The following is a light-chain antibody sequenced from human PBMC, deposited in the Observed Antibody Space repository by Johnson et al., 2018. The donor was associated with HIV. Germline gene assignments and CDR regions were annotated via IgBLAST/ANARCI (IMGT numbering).Light chain of an antibody. CDR2: DNN. CDR3: GTWDSRLVWV. Sequence: QSVLTQPPSVSAAPGQKVTISCSGSSSNIGNNYVSWYQQLTGTAPKLLIYDNNKRPSGTPDRFSGSKSGTSATLGITGLQTGDEADYYCGTWDSRLVWVFGTGTKLTVL. CDR1: SSNIGNNY. V-gene: IGLV1-51*01. J-gene: IGLJ1*01.